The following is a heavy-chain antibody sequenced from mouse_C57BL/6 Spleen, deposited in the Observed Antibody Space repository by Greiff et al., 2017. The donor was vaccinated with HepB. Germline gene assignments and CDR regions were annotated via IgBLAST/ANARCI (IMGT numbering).Heavy chain of an antibody. J-gene: IGHJ4*01. V-gene: IGHV5-4*01. CDR1: GFTFSSYA. CDR2: ISDGGSYT. Sequence: EVQRVESGGGLVKPGGSLKLSCAASGFTFSSYAMSWVRQTPEKRLEWVATISDGGSYTYYPDNVKGRFTISRDNAKNNLYLQMSHLKSEDTAMYYCAREYYGSSYDYAMDYWGQGTSVTVSS. D-gene: IGHD1-1*01. CDR3: AREYYGSSYDYAMDY.